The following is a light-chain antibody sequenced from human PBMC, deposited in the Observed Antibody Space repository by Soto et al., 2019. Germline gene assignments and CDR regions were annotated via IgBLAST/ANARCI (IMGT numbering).Light chain of an antibody. CDR2: EVS. Sequence: QSALTQPASVSVSPGQSITISCTGTSSDVGGYNYVSWYQQHPGKAPKLMIYEVSNRPSGVSTRFSGSKSGNTASLTISGLQAEDEADYYCSSYTIRTPLVFGTGTKVTVL. J-gene: IGLJ1*01. CDR1: SSDVGGYNY. V-gene: IGLV2-14*01. CDR3: SSYTIRTPLV.